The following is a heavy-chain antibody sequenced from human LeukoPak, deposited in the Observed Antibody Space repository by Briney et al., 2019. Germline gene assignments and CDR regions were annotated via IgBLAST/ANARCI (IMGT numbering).Heavy chain of an antibody. J-gene: IGHJ4*02. CDR3: ARDPGYSYAVDY. CDR2: INPNSGGT. V-gene: IGHV1-2*06. Sequence: GASVKVSCKASGYTFTGYYMHWVRQAPGQGLEWMGRINPNSGGTNYAQRFQGRVTMTRDTSISTAYVELTRLRSDDTAIYYCARDPGYSYAVDYWGQGTLVTVSS. D-gene: IGHD5-18*01. CDR1: GYTFTGYY.